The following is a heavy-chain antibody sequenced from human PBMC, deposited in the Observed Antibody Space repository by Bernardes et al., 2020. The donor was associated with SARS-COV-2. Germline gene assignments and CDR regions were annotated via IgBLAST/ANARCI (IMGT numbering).Heavy chain of an antibody. CDR1: GGSINNYY. CDR3: ARATTDCSRISCYWFAFDI. Sequence: SETLSLTCTVSGGSINNYYWSWIRQPPGKGLEWIGYIYGSGSSSYNPSLKSRVTISGDTPKNQFSLQLNSVTPEDTAVYYCARATTDCSRISCYWFAFDIWGQGTMVTVSS. J-gene: IGHJ3*02. V-gene: IGHV4-59*08. D-gene: IGHD2-2*01. CDR2: IYGSGSS.